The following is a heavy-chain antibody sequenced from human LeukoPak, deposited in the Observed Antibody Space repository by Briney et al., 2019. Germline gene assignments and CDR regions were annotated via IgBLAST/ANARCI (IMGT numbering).Heavy chain of an antibody. CDR3: ARGSDSSGYYWGHFDY. CDR1: GFTLSSYW. Sequence: PGGSLRLSCAASGFTLSSYWMSWVRQAPGKGLEWVSVIYSGGSTYYADSVKGRFTISRDNSKNTLYLQMNSLRAEDTAVYYCARGSDSSGYYWGHFDYWGQGTLVTVSS. D-gene: IGHD3-22*01. CDR2: IYSGGST. J-gene: IGHJ4*02. V-gene: IGHV3-53*01.